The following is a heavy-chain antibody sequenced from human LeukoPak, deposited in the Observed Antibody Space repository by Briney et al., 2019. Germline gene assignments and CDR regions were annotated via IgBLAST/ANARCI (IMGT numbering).Heavy chain of an antibody. CDR3: ARNIPSSWSWGWFDP. J-gene: IGHJ5*02. D-gene: IGHD6-13*01. V-gene: IGHV3-11*01. Sequence: KPGGSLRLSCAASGFTFSDYYMSWIHQAPGKGLEWVSYISSSGSTIYYADSVKGRFTISRDNAKNSLYLQMNSLRAEDTAVYYCARNIPSSWSWGWFDPWGQGTLVTVSS. CDR1: GFTFSDYY. CDR2: ISSSGSTI.